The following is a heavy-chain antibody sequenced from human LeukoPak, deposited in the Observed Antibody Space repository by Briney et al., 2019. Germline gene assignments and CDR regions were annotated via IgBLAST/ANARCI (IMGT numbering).Heavy chain of an antibody. CDR2: IIPIFGTA. D-gene: IGHD3-3*01. CDR3: ARDRGYEDAFDI. Sequence: SVKVSCKASGGTFSSYAISWVRQAPGQGLEWMGGIIPIFGTANYAQKFQGRVTITADESTSTAYMELSSLRSEDTAVYYCARDRGYEDAFDIWGQGTMATVSS. V-gene: IGHV1-69*13. CDR1: GGTFSSYA. J-gene: IGHJ3*02.